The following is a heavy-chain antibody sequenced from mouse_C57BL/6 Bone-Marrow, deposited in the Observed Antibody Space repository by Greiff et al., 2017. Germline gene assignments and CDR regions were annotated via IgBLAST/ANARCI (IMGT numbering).Heavy chain of an antibody. CDR1: GYTFTSYD. CDR2: IDPRGGST. J-gene: IGHJ1*03. D-gene: IGHD1-1*01. V-gene: IGHV1-85*01. Sequence: VQLQQSGPELVKPGASVKLSCKASGYTFTSYDINWVKQRPGQGLEWIGWIDPRGGSTKYNEKFKGKATLTVDTSSSTAYMEPHSLTSEDSAVYFCASLAFDCSSGDWEVAPGGTGPTATVSS. CDR3: ASLAFDCSSGDWEVAP.